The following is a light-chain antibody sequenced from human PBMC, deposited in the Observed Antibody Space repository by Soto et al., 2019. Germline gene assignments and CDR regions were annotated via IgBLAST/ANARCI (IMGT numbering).Light chain of an antibody. CDR2: KAS. CDR1: QSISSW. Sequence: DIQMTQSPSTLSASVGDRVIITCRASQSISSWLAWFQQKPGEAPKLLIYKASSLASGVPLRFSGSGSGTEVTLTISSLQPDDFAIYYCQQYNSYSAFTFRPGTKVDIK. V-gene: IGKV1-5*03. CDR3: QQYNSYSAFT. J-gene: IGKJ3*01.